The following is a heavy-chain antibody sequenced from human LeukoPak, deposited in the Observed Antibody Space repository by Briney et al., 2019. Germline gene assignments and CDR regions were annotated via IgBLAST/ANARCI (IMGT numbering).Heavy chain of an antibody. CDR3: ARWQRGTTGTTAFAFDY. V-gene: IGHV4-59*08. CDR1: GGSISSYY. D-gene: IGHD1-1*01. J-gene: IGHJ4*02. CDR2: IYYSGST. Sequence: PSETLSLTCTVSGGSISSYYWSWIRQPPGKGLEWIGYIYYSGSTNYNPSLKSRVTISVDTSKNQFSLKLSSVTAADTAVYYCARWQRGTTGTTAFAFDYWGQGTLVTVSS.